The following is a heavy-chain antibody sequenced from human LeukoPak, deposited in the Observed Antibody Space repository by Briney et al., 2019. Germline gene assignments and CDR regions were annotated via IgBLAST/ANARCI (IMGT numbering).Heavy chain of an antibody. CDR2: IYATGSN. D-gene: IGHD3-22*01. V-gene: IGHV4-4*09. CDR1: LGSISIYY. J-gene: IGHJ4*02. CDR3: ARHGYVPSPLGY. Sequence: SETLSLTRTHSLGSISIYYWSGIRQPPWRGGGWTGYIYATGSNNYTISSKSPVTISEHKTKNQFSLNMRSVNAAAKPVYYCARHGYVPSPLGYWGQGTLVTVSS.